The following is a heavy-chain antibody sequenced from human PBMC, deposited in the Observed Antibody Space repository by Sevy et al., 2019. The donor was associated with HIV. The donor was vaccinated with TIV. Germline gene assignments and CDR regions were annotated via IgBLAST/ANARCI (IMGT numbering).Heavy chain of an antibody. Sequence: GGSLRLSCAASGFSFSSYGMHWVRQAPGKGLEWMSYIQYDGSNKDYADSVKGRFTISRDNSKNTLYLQMKGLRVGDTAVFYCVKEGGGEGGDHWGQGTLVTVSS. CDR2: IQYDGSNK. J-gene: IGHJ4*02. CDR1: GFSFSSYG. V-gene: IGHV3-30*02. CDR3: VKEGGGEGGDH. D-gene: IGHD2-21*01.